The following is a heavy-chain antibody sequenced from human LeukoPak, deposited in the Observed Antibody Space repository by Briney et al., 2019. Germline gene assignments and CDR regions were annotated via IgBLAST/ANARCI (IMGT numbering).Heavy chain of an antibody. Sequence: ASVKVSCKASGYTFTSYGISWVRQAPGQGLEWMGGIIPIFGTANYAQKFQGRVTITADESTSTAYMELSSLRSEDTAVYYCARTIFGVVTANHYMDVWGKGTTVTVSS. J-gene: IGHJ6*03. CDR3: ARTIFGVVTANHYMDV. CDR2: IIPIFGTA. D-gene: IGHD3-3*01. V-gene: IGHV1-69*13. CDR1: GYTFTSYG.